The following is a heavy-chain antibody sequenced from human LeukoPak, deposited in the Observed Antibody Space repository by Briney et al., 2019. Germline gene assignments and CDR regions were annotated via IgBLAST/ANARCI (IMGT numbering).Heavy chain of an antibody. Sequence: PSETLSLTCTVSGGSITGSSYYWGWIRLPPGKGLQWIGSIYYSGSTYYNPSLKSRVTISVDTSKNQFSLKLSSVTAADTAVYYCARARSSSWLGFDYWGQGTLVTVSS. CDR1: GGSITGSSYY. CDR2: IYYSGST. CDR3: ARARSSSWLGFDY. D-gene: IGHD6-13*01. J-gene: IGHJ4*02. V-gene: IGHV4-39*07.